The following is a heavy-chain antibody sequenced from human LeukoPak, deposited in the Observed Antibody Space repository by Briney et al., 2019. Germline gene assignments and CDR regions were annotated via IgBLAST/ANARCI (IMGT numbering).Heavy chain of an antibody. CDR3: ARGIESSTSWIDP. Sequence: SEALSLTCTVSGGSISSYYWSWIRQPPGKGLEWIGYIYYSGSTNYNPSLKSRVTISVDTSKNQFSLKLSSVTAADTAVYYCARGIESSTSWIDPWGQGTLVTVSS. J-gene: IGHJ5*02. CDR1: GGSISSYY. D-gene: IGHD2-2*01. V-gene: IGHV4-59*01. CDR2: IYYSGST.